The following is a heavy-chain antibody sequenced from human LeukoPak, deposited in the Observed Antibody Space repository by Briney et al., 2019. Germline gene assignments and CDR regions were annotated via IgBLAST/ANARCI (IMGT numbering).Heavy chain of an antibody. CDR1: GFTFSTYE. V-gene: IGHV3-48*03. Sequence: GGSLRLSCAASGFTFSTYEINWVRQAPGKGLEWLSHISTSGSSIHYADSGKGRFTISRDNAKNSLYLQMNSLRVEDTAVYYCARDATTELGTVYMDVWGKGTTVTISS. J-gene: IGHJ6*03. CDR3: ARDATTELGTVYMDV. D-gene: IGHD4-17*01. CDR2: ISTSGSSI.